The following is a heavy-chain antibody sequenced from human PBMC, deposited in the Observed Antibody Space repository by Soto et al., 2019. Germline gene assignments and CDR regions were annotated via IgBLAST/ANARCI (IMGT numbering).Heavy chain of an antibody. Sequence: SETLSLTCAVSGVSISSGNWWTWVRQTPQRGLGYIGEIFHDGTANYYPSFERRVAISVDTSKNQFSLKLTSVTAADTAIYFCARLVYDTRLNYMYFDFWGQGALVTVSS. CDR3: ARLVYDTRLNYMYFDF. D-gene: IGHD2-8*01. V-gene: IGHV4-4*02. CDR1: GVSISSGNW. J-gene: IGHJ4*02. CDR2: IFHDGTA.